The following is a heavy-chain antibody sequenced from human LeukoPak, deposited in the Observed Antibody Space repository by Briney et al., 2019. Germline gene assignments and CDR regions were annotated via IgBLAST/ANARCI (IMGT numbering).Heavy chain of an antibody. Sequence: GASVKVSCKASGGTFSSYAISWVRQAPGQGLEWMGGIIPIFGTANYAQKFQGGVTITADESTSTAYMELSSLRSEDTAVYYCARDQTPITMIVVVIDPGHAFDIWGQGTMVTVSS. CDR1: GGTFSSYA. V-gene: IGHV1-69*13. D-gene: IGHD3-22*01. CDR3: ARDQTPITMIVVVIDPGHAFDI. CDR2: IIPIFGTA. J-gene: IGHJ3*02.